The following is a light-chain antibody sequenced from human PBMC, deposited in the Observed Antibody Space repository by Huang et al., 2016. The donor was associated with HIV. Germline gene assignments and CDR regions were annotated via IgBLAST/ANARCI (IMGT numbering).Light chain of an antibody. CDR2: DES. CDR3: QQRSNWPPGLT. V-gene: IGKV3-11*01. J-gene: IGKJ4*01. Sequence: EIVLTQSPATMSLSPGERASLSCMASQSVSSYLAWYQQKPGQAPRLLTYDESHRATGIPDRFRGSGSGTDFPLTLSSLEPEDFAVYYCQQRSNWPPGLTFGGGTQVEIK. CDR1: QSVSSY.